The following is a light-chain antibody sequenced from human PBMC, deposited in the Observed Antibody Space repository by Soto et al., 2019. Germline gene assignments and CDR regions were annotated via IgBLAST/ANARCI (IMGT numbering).Light chain of an antibody. CDR2: RAS. J-gene: IGKJ1*01. CDR3: KQYYTYWT. CDR1: QRISSW. V-gene: IGKV1-5*03. Sequence: DIHMSQSPSTLSASVGDRVTITCRPSQRISSWVAWYQQKPGKAPKLLIYRASSLESGLPARFSCSGSRTVFTLTTSSLQPDDCASYYCKQYYTYWTFGRGTKVDIK.